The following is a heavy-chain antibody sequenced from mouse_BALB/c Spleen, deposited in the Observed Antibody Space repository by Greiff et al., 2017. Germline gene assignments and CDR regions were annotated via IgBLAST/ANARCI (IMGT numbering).Heavy chain of an antibody. J-gene: IGHJ4*01. D-gene: IGHD1-2*01. CDR1: GYPFSSYW. Sequence: QVHVKQSGAELMKPGASVKISCKATGYPFSSYWIEWVKQRPGHGLEWIGEILPGSGSTNYNEKFKGKATFTAETSSNTAYMQLSSLTSEDSAVYYCASAATGPYAMDYWGQGTSVTVSS. CDR3: ASAATGPYAMDY. V-gene: IGHV1-9*01. CDR2: ILPGSGST.